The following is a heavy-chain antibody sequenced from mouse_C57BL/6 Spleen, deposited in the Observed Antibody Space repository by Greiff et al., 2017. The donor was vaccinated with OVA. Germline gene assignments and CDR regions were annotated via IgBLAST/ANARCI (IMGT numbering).Heavy chain of an antibody. CDR1: GYTFTSYW. D-gene: IGHD1-1*01. CDR3: AYGSSEGYFDV. V-gene: IGHV1-7*01. J-gene: IGHJ1*03. Sequence: QVQLKQSGAELAKPGASVKLSCKDSGYTFTSYWMHWVKQRPGQGLEWIGYINPSSGYTKYNQKFKDKATLTADKSSSTAYMQLSSLTYEDSAVYYCAYGSSEGYFDVWGTGTTVTVSS. CDR2: INPSSGYT.